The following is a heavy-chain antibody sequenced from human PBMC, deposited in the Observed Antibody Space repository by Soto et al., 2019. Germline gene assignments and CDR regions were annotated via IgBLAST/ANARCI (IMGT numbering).Heavy chain of an antibody. V-gene: IGHV3-30-3*01. D-gene: IGHD6-19*01. CDR2: ISHDGINK. Sequence: QVRRVESGGGVVQPGRSLRLSCTASGFSFSSCAMYWFRQLPGKGLEWVAVISHDGINKHYADSVKGRVTVSRDNSNHSLDLQLNSLRGEDTAMYYCARDMYSSDYFVKWFEPWGQGTLVTVSS. CDR1: GFSFSSCA. J-gene: IGHJ5*02. CDR3: ARDMYSSDYFVKWFEP.